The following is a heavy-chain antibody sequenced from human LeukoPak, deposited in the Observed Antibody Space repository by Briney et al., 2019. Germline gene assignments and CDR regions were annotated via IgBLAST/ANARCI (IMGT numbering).Heavy chain of an antibody. Sequence: PGGSLRLSCAASGFAFNSYSMHWVRQAPGKGLEWVAFIRYDGSNEYYADSVKGRFTISRDNSKNTLYLQMNSLRAEDTAVYYCAVKKYYYDRSGYGDWGQGTLVTVSS. CDR1: GFAFNSYS. D-gene: IGHD3-22*01. CDR3: AVKKYYYDRSGYGD. CDR2: IRYDGSNE. J-gene: IGHJ4*02. V-gene: IGHV3-30*02.